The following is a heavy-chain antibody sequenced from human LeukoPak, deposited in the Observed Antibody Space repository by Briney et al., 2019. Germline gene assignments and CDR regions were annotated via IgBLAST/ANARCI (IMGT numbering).Heavy chain of an antibody. CDR3: ARLAARLLYFDY. Sequence: SETLSLTCTVSGGSISSSSYYWGWIRQPPGKGLEWIGSIYYSGSTYYNPSLKSRVTISVDTSKNQFSLKLSSVTAADTAVYYCARLAARLLYFDYWGQGTLVTVSS. D-gene: IGHD6-6*01. J-gene: IGHJ4*02. CDR1: GGSISSSSYY. CDR2: IYYSGST. V-gene: IGHV4-39*01.